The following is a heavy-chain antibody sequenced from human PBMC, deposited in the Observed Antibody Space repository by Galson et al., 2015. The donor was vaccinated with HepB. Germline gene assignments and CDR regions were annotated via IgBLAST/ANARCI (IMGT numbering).Heavy chain of an antibody. CDR2: ISRSGGST. V-gene: IGHV3-23*01. Sequence: SLRLSCAASGFMFSDYWMSWVRQAPGKGLEWVSGISRSGGSTSYADSVKGRFTISRDNSKNTLFLEISSLRAEDTAIYYCAKDREVGYCSGGSCSPPDSWGQGTLVTVSS. D-gene: IGHD2-15*01. J-gene: IGHJ4*02. CDR3: AKDREVGYCSGGSCSPPDS. CDR1: GFMFSDYW.